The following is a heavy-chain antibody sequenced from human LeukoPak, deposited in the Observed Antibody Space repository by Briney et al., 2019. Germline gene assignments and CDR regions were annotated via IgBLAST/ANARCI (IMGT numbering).Heavy chain of an antibody. V-gene: IGHV4-59*08. CDR2: IYYSGST. J-gene: IGHJ4*02. D-gene: IGHD4-17*01. CDR1: GGSISSYY. Sequence: PSETLSLTCTVSGGSISSYYWSWIRQPPGKGLEWIGYIYYSGSTNYNPSLKSRVTISVDTSKNQFSLKLSSVTAADTAVYYCARHHYGDYGVFDYWGQGTLVTVSS. CDR3: ARHHYGDYGVFDY.